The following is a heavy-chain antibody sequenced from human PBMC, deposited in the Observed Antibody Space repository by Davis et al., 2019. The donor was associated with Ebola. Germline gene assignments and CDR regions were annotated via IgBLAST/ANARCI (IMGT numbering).Heavy chain of an antibody. Sequence: PGGSLRLSCAASGFSFSDYYMSWIRQAPGQGLEWVSYVSSFASTTYYADSVKGRFTISRDNAKNSLYLQMTSLRAEDTAVYYCAREAAKLVAIPRFDYWGQGTLVTVSS. V-gene: IGHV3-11*01. D-gene: IGHD2-21*01. CDR1: GFSFSDYY. CDR2: VSSFASTT. CDR3: AREAAKLVAIPRFDY. J-gene: IGHJ4*02.